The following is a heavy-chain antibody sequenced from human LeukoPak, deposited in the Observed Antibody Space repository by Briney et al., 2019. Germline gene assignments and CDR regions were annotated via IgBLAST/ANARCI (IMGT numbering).Heavy chain of an antibody. Sequence: SETLSLTCTVSGGSISSYYWSWIRQPAGKGLEWIGRIYTSGSTNYNPSLKSRVTMSVDTSKNQFSLKLSSVTAADTAVYYCATEGRIAVAGYFDYWGQGTLVTVSS. V-gene: IGHV4-4*07. CDR2: IYTSGST. D-gene: IGHD6-19*01. CDR1: GGSISSYY. J-gene: IGHJ4*02. CDR3: ATEGRIAVAGYFDY.